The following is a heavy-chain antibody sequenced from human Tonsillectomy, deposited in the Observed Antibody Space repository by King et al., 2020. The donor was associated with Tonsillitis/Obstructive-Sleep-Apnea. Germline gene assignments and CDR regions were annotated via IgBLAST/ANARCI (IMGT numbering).Heavy chain of an antibody. V-gene: IGHV1-46*01. CDR1: GYNFTIYY. CDR2: INPSGGST. J-gene: IGHJ6*04. CDR3: AREMDV. Sequence: VQLVQSGAEVKKPGASVKVSCKASGYNFTIYYMHWVRQAPGQGLEWIGTINPSGGSTSYAQKFQVRVTMNRDTSTSTVYMDQSSLRSEDTAVYYCAREMDVWGKGTTVTVSS.